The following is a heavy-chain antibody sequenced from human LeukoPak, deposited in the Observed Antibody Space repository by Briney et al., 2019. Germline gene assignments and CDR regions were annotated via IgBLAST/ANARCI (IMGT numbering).Heavy chain of an antibody. CDR2: ISGSGGST. Sequence: GGSLRLSCAASGFTFSSYAMSWVRQAPGKGLEWVSAISGSGGSTYYADSVKGRFTISRDNSKNTLYLQMNSLRAEDTAVYYCAKDGDSDFIVAYFDYWGQGTLVTVSS. CDR3: AKDGDSDFIVAYFDY. CDR1: GFTFSSYA. D-gene: IGHD1-26*01. J-gene: IGHJ4*02. V-gene: IGHV3-23*01.